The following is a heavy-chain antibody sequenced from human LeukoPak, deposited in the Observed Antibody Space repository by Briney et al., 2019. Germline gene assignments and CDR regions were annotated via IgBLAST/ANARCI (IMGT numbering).Heavy chain of an antibody. J-gene: IGHJ2*01. V-gene: IGHV1-69*13. CDR3: AREIGGTGAPAMFWVFDF. Sequence: SVKVSCKASGGTFRSYGFSWVRQAPGQGLEWMGGMIPMFGTANYARKFQGRVTITADESTATVYMELSSLRSDDTAVYYCAREIGGTGAPAMFWVFDFWGRGNLVTVSS. CDR2: MIPMFGTA. CDR1: GGTFRSYG. D-gene: IGHD3-10*02.